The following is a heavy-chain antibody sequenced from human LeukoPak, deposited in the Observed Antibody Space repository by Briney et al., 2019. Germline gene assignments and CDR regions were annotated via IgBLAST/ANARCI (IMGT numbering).Heavy chain of an antibody. D-gene: IGHD6-13*01. CDR3: AREGSIAATGDFDY. CDR2: GAT. Sequence: ASVKVSCKASGYTFTNYYIHWVRQAPGQGLEWIGGATNYGQKFQGRVTMTTDTSTSTAYMELRSLRSDDTAVYYCAREGSIAATGDFDYWGQGTLVTVSS. CDR1: GYTFTNYY. J-gene: IGHJ4*02. V-gene: IGHV1-2*02.